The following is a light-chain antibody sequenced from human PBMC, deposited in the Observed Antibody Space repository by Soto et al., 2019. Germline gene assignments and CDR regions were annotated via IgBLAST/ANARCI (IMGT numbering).Light chain of an antibody. J-gene: IGLJ1*01. CDR3: SSYAGNNKLGV. V-gene: IGLV2-8*01. Sequence: QSALTQPPSASGSPGQSVTISCTGTSGDVGGYNFVSWYQQHPGKAPKLIIYEVTKRPSGVPDRFSGAKSGNTASLTVSGLQAEDEADYYCSSYAGNNKLGVFGTGTKLTVL. CDR2: EVT. CDR1: SGDVGGYNF.